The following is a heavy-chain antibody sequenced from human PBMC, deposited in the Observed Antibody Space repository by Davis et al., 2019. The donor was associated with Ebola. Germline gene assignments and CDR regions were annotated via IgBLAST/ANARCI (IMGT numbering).Heavy chain of an antibody. V-gene: IGHV3-30-3*01. J-gene: IGHJ5*02. CDR1: GFTFSSYP. Sequence: GESLKISCAASGFTFSSYPMHWVRQAPGKGLEWVAVISYDGSNKYYADSVKGRFTISRDNSKNTLYLQMNSLRAEDTAVYYCARGPKGSGRSGSYFLAGSWGQGTLVTVSS. CDR3: ARGPKGSGRSGSYFLAGS. D-gene: IGHD1-26*01. CDR2: ISYDGSNK.